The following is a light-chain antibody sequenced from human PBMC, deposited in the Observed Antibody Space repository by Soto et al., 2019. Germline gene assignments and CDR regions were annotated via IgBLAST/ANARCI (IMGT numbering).Light chain of an antibody. CDR2: EGT. V-gene: IGLV2-14*02. CDR3: SSYTSRATVV. CDR1: RSDVGSYNL. Sequence: QSALTQPASVSGSPGQSITISCTGTRSDVGSYNLVSWYQQHPGKAPKLMIYEGTKRPSGVSNRFSGSKSGNTASLTISGLRTDDEADYFCSSYTSRATVVFGTGTKLTVL. J-gene: IGLJ1*01.